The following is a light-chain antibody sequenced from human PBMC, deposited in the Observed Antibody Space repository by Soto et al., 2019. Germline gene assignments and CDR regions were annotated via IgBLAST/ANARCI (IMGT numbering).Light chain of an antibody. CDR2: GAS. CDR1: QSISSN. J-gene: IGKJ1*01. CDR3: QQYYNWPRT. V-gene: IGKV3-15*01. Sequence: EIVMTQSPATLSVSPGERATLSCRASQSISSNLAWYQQKPGQAPRVLIYGASTGATGIPARFSGSGSGTEFTLTISSLQSEDFAVYYCQQYYNWPRTFGQGTKVDIK.